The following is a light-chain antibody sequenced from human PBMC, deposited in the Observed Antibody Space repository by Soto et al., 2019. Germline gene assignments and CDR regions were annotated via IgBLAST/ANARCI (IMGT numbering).Light chain of an antibody. V-gene: IGKV1-5*01. CDR3: QQSNSYSWT. CDR2: DAS. Sequence: DIRMTQSPSTLSASVGDRVTITCGASQSISSWLDWYQQKQGKAPKLLIYDASSLESGVPSRLSGSGSGTEFTITISSLQTDDFATYYCQQSNSYSWTFGQGTKVDIK. CDR1: QSISSW. J-gene: IGKJ1*01.